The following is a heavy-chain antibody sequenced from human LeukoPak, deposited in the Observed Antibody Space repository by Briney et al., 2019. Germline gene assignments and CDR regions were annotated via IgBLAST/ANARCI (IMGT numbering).Heavy chain of an antibody. Sequence: GGSLRLSCAASGITFSKAWMSWVRQAPGKGLEWVARIKSKTDGGTTDYAAPVKGRFTISRDDSKNTLYLQMNSLKAEDAAVYYCTTGQGYYYDSSGPIDYWGQGTLVTVSS. CDR2: IKSKTDGGTT. J-gene: IGHJ4*02. CDR3: TTGQGYYYDSSGPIDY. CDR1: GITFSKAW. V-gene: IGHV3-15*01. D-gene: IGHD3-22*01.